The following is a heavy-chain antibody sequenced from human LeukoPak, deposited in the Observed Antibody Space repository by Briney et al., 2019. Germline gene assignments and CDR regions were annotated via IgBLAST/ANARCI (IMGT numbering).Heavy chain of an antibody. CDR1: GFTFSDYY. CDR2: ISSSGSTI. J-gene: IGHJ5*02. CDR3: ARVGRGYDFWSGYRAANWFDP. Sequence: GGSLRLSCAASGFTFSDYYMSWIRQAPGKGLEWVSYISSSGSTIYYADSVKGRFTISSDNAKNSLYLQMNSLRAEDTAVYYCARVGRGYDFWSGYRAANWFDPWGQGTLVTVSS. D-gene: IGHD3-3*01. V-gene: IGHV3-11*01.